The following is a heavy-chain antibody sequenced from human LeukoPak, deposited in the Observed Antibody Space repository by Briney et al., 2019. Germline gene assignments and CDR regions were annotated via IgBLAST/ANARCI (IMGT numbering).Heavy chain of an antibody. CDR2: IYYTGST. Sequence: PSETLSLTCTVSGGSIRSYYWSWIRQPPGKGLEWIGYIYYTGSTNYNPSLKCRVTISVATSKNQFSLNLISVTAADTAVYYCARVLPYSSGWGVDYWGQGALVTVSS. D-gene: IGHD6-19*01. CDR3: ARVLPYSSGWGVDY. J-gene: IGHJ4*02. V-gene: IGHV4-59*01. CDR1: GGSIRSYY.